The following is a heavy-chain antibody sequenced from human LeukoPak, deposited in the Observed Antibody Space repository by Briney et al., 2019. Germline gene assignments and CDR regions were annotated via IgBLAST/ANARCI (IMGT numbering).Heavy chain of an antibody. Sequence: ASVKVSCKASGGTFSSYAISWVRQAPGQGLEWMGGIIPIFGTANYAQKFQGRVTMTRDTSISTAYMELSRLRSDDTAVYYCARENYDILTGTIDPWGQGTLVTVSS. J-gene: IGHJ5*02. D-gene: IGHD3-9*01. CDR3: ARENYDILTGTIDP. CDR2: IIPIFGTA. CDR1: GGTFSSYA. V-gene: IGHV1-69*05.